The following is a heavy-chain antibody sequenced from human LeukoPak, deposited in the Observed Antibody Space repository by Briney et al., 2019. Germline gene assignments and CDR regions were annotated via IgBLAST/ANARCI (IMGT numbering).Heavy chain of an antibody. D-gene: IGHD3-10*01. Sequence: ASVKVSCKASGYTFTGYYMHWVRQAPGQGLEWMGWINPNSGGTNYAQKFQGRVTMTRDTSISPPYMELSRLRSADTAVYYCARPRGVWFGEFPEYYFDYWGQGTLVTVSS. J-gene: IGHJ4*02. V-gene: IGHV1-2*02. CDR3: ARPRGVWFGEFPEYYFDY. CDR2: INPNSGGT. CDR1: GYTFTGYY.